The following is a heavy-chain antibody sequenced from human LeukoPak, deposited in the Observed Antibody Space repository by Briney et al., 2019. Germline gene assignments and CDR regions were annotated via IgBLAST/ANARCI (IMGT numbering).Heavy chain of an antibody. Sequence: PSQTLSLTCAVSGGSISSGGYSWSWIRQPPGKGLEWIGYMYHSGSTYYNPPLKSRVTISVDRSKNQFSLKLSSVTAADTAVYYCARGKRDDYGDYYDAFDIWGQGTMVTVSS. V-gene: IGHV4-30-2*01. D-gene: IGHD4-17*01. J-gene: IGHJ3*02. CDR1: GGSISSGGYS. CDR2: MYHSGST. CDR3: ARGKRDDYGDYYDAFDI.